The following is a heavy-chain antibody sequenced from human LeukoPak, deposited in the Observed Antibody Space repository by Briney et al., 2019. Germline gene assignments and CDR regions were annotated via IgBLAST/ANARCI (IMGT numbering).Heavy chain of an antibody. CDR3: ARGQGNY. V-gene: IGHV4-59*12. CDR1: GGSISIYY. Sequence: PSETLSLTCTVSGGSISIYYWSWIRQPPGKGLEWIGYIYYSGSTNYNPSLKSRVTISVDTSKNQFSLKLSSVTAADTAVYYCARGQGNYWGQGTLVTVSS. CDR2: IYYSGST. J-gene: IGHJ4*02.